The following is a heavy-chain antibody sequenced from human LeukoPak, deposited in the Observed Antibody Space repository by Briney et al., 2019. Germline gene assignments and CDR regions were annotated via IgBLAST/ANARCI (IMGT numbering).Heavy chain of an antibody. CDR2: IYTSGST. V-gene: IGHV4-61*02. CDR3: AREECVGSNNWFDP. CDR1: GGSISSGSYY. Sequence: PSQTLSLTCTVSGGSISSGSYYWSWIRQPAGKGLEWIGRIYTSGSTNYNPSLKSRVTISVDTSKNQFSLKLSSVTAADTAVYYCAREECVGSNNWFDPWGQGTLVTVSS. D-gene: IGHD3-3*01. J-gene: IGHJ5*02.